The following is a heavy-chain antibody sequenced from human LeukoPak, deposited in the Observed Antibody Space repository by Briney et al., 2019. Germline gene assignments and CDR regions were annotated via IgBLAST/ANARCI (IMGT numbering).Heavy chain of an antibody. D-gene: IGHD3-16*01. CDR2: ISSSSSYI. J-gene: IGHJ4*02. CDR1: GYSISSGYY. CDR3: ARDLYGLDY. Sequence: ETLSLTCTVSGYSISSGYYWGWIRQPPGKGLEWVSSISSSSSYIYYADSVKGRFTISRDNAKNSLYLQMNSLRAEDTAVYYCARDLYGLDYWGQGTLVTVSS. V-gene: IGHV3-21*01.